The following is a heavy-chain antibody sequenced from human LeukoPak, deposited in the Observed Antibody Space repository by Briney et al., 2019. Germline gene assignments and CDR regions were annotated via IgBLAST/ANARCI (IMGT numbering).Heavy chain of an antibody. CDR3: ARGTGSSLDT. Sequence: SETLSPTCAVSGGSISSGGYACSWIRQPPGKGLEWIGYIYYSGSTYYNPSLKSRVTISVGTSKNQFSLKLSSVTAADTAVYYCARGTGSSLDTWGQGTLVTVSS. CDR1: GGSISSGGYA. CDR2: IYYSGST. J-gene: IGHJ4*02. V-gene: IGHV4-30-4*07. D-gene: IGHD6-13*01.